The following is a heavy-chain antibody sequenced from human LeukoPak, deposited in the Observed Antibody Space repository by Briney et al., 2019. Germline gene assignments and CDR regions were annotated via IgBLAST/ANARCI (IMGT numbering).Heavy chain of an antibody. Sequence: SETLSLTCTVSGGSISSYYWTWIRQPPGKGLEWIGYIYYSGSTNYNPSLKSRVTISVDTSKNQFSLNLSSVTAADTAVYYCASGRGYGSEYLDYWGQGTLVTVSS. CDR3: ASGRGYGSEYLDY. V-gene: IGHV4-59*01. D-gene: IGHD5-12*01. J-gene: IGHJ4*02. CDR1: GGSISSYY. CDR2: IYYSGST.